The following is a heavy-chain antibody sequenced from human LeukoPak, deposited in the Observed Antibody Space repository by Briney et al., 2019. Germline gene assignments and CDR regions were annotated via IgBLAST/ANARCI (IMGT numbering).Heavy chain of an antibody. CDR3: ARDRLTGGAAPPRADN. D-gene: IGHD7-27*01. CDR1: GSRFTSYD. J-gene: IGHJ4*02. V-gene: IGHV1-18*01. Sequence: ASVKVSCKASGSRFTSYDISWVRQAPGQGLEWMGWISAYNGNTNYEQKFQGRVTMTTDTSTSTAYMELRSLRSDDTAVYYCARDRLTGGAAPPRADNWGQGTLVTVSS. CDR2: ISAYNGNT.